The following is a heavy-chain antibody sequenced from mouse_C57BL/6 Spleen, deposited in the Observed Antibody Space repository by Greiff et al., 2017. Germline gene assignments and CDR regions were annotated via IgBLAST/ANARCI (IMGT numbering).Heavy chain of an antibody. Sequence: EVKLQESGPGLVKPSQSLSLTCSVTGYSITSGYYWNWIRQFPGNKLEWMGYISYDGSNNYNPSLKNRISITRDTSKNQFFLKLNSVTTEDTATYFCARDSNDYDGCDYWGQGTTLTVSS. CDR3: ARDSNDYDGCDY. J-gene: IGHJ2*01. CDR1: GYSITSGYY. V-gene: IGHV3-6*01. D-gene: IGHD2-4*01. CDR2: ISYDGSN.